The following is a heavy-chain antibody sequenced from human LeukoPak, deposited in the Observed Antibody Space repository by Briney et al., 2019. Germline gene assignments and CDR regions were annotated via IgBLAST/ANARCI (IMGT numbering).Heavy chain of an antibody. Sequence: PGGSLRLSCAASGFTFSSYEMNWVRQAPGKGLEWVSNIANSGSTTYYADSVKGRFTISRDNAKNSLYLQMHSLRDEDTAVYYCARARGFDTSDFDIWGQGTMVTVSS. CDR3: ARARGFDTSDFDI. D-gene: IGHD3-22*01. J-gene: IGHJ3*02. V-gene: IGHV3-48*03. CDR1: GFTFSSYE. CDR2: IANSGSTT.